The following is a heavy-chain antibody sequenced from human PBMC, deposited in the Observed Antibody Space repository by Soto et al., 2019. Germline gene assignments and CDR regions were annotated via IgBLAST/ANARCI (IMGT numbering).Heavy chain of an antibody. CDR1: GYTFTSYG. V-gene: IGHV1-69*13. CDR3: ARAPDYYGSGSRFDY. Sequence: SVKVSCKASGYTFTSYGISCVRQATGQGLEWMGGIIPIFGTANYAQKFQGRVTITADESTSTAYMELSSLRSEDTAVYYCARAPDYYGSGSRFDYWGQGTLVTVSS. D-gene: IGHD3-10*01. CDR2: IIPIFGTA. J-gene: IGHJ4*02.